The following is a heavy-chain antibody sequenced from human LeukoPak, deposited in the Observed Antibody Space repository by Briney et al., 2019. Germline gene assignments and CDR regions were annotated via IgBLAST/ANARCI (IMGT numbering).Heavy chain of an antibody. J-gene: IGHJ4*02. V-gene: IGHV3-23*01. CDR1: EFTFSSYA. D-gene: IGHD5-12*01. CDR3: VKDFGNRVATVDC. CDR2: ISGTGSGT. Sequence: GGSLRLSCAASEFTFSSYAMGWVRQAPGKGLEWVASISGTGSGTYYADSVKGRFTTSRDNSKNEMYLQMNSLRAEDTAVYYCVKDFGNRVATVDCWGQGTLVTVSS.